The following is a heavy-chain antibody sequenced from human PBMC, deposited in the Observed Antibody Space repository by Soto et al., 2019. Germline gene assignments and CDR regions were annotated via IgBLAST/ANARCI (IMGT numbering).Heavy chain of an antibody. D-gene: IGHD6-13*01. CDR2: ISGSGSDT. CDR1: GFGLIDFA. CDR3: AKSFSSNWYDYFNS. Sequence: GSLRPSCVASGFGLIDFAMSWVRQAPGKGLQWVSAISGSGSDTYYADSVKGRFTISRDTSKNTLYLQMNSLRAEDTALYYCAKSFSSNWYDYFNSWGQGSLVTVSS. J-gene: IGHJ4*02. V-gene: IGHV3-23*01.